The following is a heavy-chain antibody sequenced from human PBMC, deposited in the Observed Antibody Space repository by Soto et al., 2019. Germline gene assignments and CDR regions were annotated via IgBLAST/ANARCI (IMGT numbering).Heavy chain of an antibody. CDR1: GFTFSSYA. J-gene: IGHJ4*02. D-gene: IGHD5-12*01. CDR3: AKHDQRWLQLRVLSVYFDY. V-gene: IGHV3-23*01. Sequence: PGGSLRLSCAASGFTFSSYAMSWVRQAPGKGLEWVSAISGSGGSTYYADSVKGRFTISRDNSKNTLYLQMNSLRAEDTAVYYCAKHDQRWLQLRVLSVYFDYWGQGTLVTVSS. CDR2: ISGSGGST.